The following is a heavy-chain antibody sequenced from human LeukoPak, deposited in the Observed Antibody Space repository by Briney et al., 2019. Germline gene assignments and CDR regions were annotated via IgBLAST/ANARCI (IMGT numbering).Heavy chain of an antibody. Sequence: PGGSLRLSCAASGFTFSRHWMHWVRQAPGKGLVWVSRINSDGSSTSYADSVEGRFTISRDNAENILYLQMNSLRAEDTALYYCATSLGPLTEYWGQGTLVTVSS. V-gene: IGHV3-74*01. CDR3: ATSLGPLTEY. CDR1: GFTFSRHW. D-gene: IGHD7-27*01. J-gene: IGHJ4*02. CDR2: INSDGSST.